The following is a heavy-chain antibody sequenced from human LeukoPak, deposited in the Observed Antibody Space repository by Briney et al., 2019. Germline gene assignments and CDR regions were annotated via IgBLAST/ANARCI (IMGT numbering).Heavy chain of an antibody. CDR2: IYHSGST. CDR3: ARGGRDYYDSSGKGDDAFDI. D-gene: IGHD3-22*01. V-gene: IGHV4-30-2*01. Sequence: PSQTLSLTCAVSGGSISSVGYSWSWIRQPPGKGLEWIGYIYHSGSTYYNPSLKSRVTISVDRSKNQFSLKLSSVTAADTAVYYCARGGRDYYDSSGKGDDAFDIWGQGTMVTVSS. J-gene: IGHJ3*02. CDR1: GGSISSVGYS.